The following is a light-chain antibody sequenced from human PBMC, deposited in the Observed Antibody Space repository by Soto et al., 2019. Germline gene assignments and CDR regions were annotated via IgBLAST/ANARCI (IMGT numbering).Light chain of an antibody. CDR1: QSVSIN. CDR2: EAS. V-gene: IGKV3D-15*01. J-gene: IGKJ2*01. CDR3: QQYYNWRPLYT. Sequence: EIVLTQSPATLSVSPGERATLSCRASQSVSINLAWYQQKPGQAPRFLIYEASTRATGIPARFSGSGSGTEFTLTISSLQSEDSAIYYCQQYYNWRPLYTFGQGTKLEIK.